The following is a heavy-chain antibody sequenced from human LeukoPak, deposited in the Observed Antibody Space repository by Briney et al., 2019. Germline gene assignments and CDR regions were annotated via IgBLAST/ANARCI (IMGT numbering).Heavy chain of an antibody. J-gene: IGHJ6*02. D-gene: IGHD2-21*02. Sequence: GASVKVSCKASGGTFSSYAISWVRQAPGQGLGWMGGIIPIFGTANYAQKFQGRVTITADESTSTAYMELSSLRSEDTAVYYCAIPYCGGDCYSGVYYYGMDVWGQGTTVTVSS. CDR2: IIPIFGTA. V-gene: IGHV1-69*13. CDR3: AIPYCGGDCYSGVYYYGMDV. CDR1: GGTFSSYA.